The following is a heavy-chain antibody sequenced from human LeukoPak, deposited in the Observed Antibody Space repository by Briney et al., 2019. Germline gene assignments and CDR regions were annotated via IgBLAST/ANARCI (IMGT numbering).Heavy chain of an antibody. J-gene: IGHJ5*02. D-gene: IGHD2-15*01. CDR3: ARDPDLDCSGGSCYYNWFDP. CDR1: GYTFTSYG. Sequence: ASVKVSCKASGYTFTSYGISWVRQAPGQGLEWMGWISAYNGNTNYAQKLQGRGTMTTDTSPSTAYMELRSLRSDDTAVYYCARDPDLDCSGGSCYYNWFDPWGQGTLVTVSS. V-gene: IGHV1-18*01. CDR2: ISAYNGNT.